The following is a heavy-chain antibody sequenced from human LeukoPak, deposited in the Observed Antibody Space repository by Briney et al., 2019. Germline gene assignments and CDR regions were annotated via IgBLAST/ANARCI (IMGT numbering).Heavy chain of an antibody. J-gene: IGHJ3*02. CDR3: AREDAEQMDNSFDI. CDR2: IYYSGRT. CDR1: GGSISSYY. D-gene: IGHD5-24*01. V-gene: IGHV4-59*01. Sequence: SETLSLTCTVSGGSISSYYWSWIRQPPGKGLEWIGYIYYSGRTSYNPSLKSRVTISVDTSKNHFSLTLSSVTAADTAVYYCAREDAEQMDNSFDIWGQGTMVTVSS.